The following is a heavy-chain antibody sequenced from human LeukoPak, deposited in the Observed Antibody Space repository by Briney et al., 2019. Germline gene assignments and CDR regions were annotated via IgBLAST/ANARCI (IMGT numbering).Heavy chain of an antibody. J-gene: IGHJ4*02. CDR3: ARDLSLYYYDSSAPEYYFDY. D-gene: IGHD3-22*01. CDR2: IYTSGST. Sequence: PSETLSLTCTVSGGSIRSYYWSWIRQPAGKGLEWIGRIYTSGSTNYNPSLKSRVTMSVDTSKNQFSLKLSSVTAADTAVYYCARDLSLYYYDSSAPEYYFDYWGQGTLVTVSS. CDR1: GGSIRSYY. V-gene: IGHV4-4*07.